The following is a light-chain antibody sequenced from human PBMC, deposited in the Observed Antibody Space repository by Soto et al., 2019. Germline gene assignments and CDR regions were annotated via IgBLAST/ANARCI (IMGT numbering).Light chain of an antibody. Sequence: VLTQTPLSLSVAPGQPATIYCKSSQSVLYNSNHKNYLAWYQHKSGQPPKLLIYWASTRESGVPDRFSGSGSGTDFTLTISSLQAEDVAVYYCQQYYTTPLTFGGGTKVDIK. CDR3: QQYYTTPLT. J-gene: IGKJ4*01. CDR1: QSVLYNSNHKNY. CDR2: WAS. V-gene: IGKV4-1*01.